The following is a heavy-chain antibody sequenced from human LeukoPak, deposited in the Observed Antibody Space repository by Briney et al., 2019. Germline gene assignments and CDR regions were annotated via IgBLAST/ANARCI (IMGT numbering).Heavy chain of an antibody. V-gene: IGHV3-21*04. J-gene: IGHJ3*02. Sequence: GGSLRLSCAASGFTFSSYSMNWVRQAPGKGLEWVSSISSSSSYIYYADSVKGRFTISRDNAKNSLYLQMNSLRAEDTAVYYCAKEVQWEPREFAFDIWGQGTMVTVSS. CDR2: ISSSSSYI. CDR3: AKEVQWEPREFAFDI. CDR1: GFTFSSYS. D-gene: IGHD1-26*01.